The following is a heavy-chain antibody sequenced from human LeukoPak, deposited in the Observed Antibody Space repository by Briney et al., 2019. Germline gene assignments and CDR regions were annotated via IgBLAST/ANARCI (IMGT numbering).Heavy chain of an antibody. V-gene: IGHV3-21*01. CDR3: AGAYCGGDCYSGVAFDI. D-gene: IGHD2-21*02. CDR1: GFPFSSYS. CDR2: IRSSSTFI. Sequence: PGGSLRLSCAASGFPFSSYSMNWVRQAPGKGLEWVSYIRSSSTFIFYADSVKGRFTISRDNAKNSLYLQVNSLRAEDTAVYYCAGAYCGGDCYSGVAFDIWGQGTMVTVSS. J-gene: IGHJ3*02.